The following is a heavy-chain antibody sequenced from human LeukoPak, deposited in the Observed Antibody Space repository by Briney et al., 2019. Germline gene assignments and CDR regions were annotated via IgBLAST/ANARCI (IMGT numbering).Heavy chain of an antibody. J-gene: IGHJ6*02. CDR1: GGTFSSYA. V-gene: IGHV1-69*05. CDR2: VIPIFGTA. D-gene: IGHD4-23*01. CDR3: ARGGYGGKETYYYYYYGMDV. Sequence: EASVKVSCKASGGTFSSYAIGWVRQAPGQGLEWMGGVIPIFGTANYAQKFQGRVTITTDESTSTAYMELSSLRSEDTAVYYCARGGYGGKETYYYYYYGMDVWGQGTTVTVSS.